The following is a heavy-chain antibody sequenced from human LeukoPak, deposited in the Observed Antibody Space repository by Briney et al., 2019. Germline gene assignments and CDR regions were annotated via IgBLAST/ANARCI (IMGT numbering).Heavy chain of an antibody. J-gene: IGHJ6*03. D-gene: IGHD6-13*01. CDR1: GYSFSAYW. CDR2: IKQDGSEK. Sequence: GGSLRLSCGASGYSFSAYWMHWVRQAPGKGLEWVANIKQDGSEKYYVDSVKGRFTISRDNAKNSLYLQMNSLRAEDTAVYYCARDKSYSSSWYNYYYYYYMDVWGKGTTVTVSS. CDR3: ARDKSYSSSWYNYYYYYYMDV. V-gene: IGHV3-7*01.